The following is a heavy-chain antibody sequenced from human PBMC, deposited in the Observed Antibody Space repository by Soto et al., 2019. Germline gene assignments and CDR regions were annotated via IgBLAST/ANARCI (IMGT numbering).Heavy chain of an antibody. V-gene: IGHV4-30-2*01. Sequence: QLQLQESGSGLVKPSQTLSLTCAVSGGSISSGGYSWSWIRQPPGKGLEWIGYIYHSGSTYYNPSLKSRXXIXVXTSKNQFSLKLSSVTAADTAVYYCARGVGYFRWFDPWGQGTLVTVSS. CDR3: ARGVGYFRWFDP. CDR1: GGSISSGGYS. CDR2: IYHSGST. D-gene: IGHD6-13*01. J-gene: IGHJ5*02.